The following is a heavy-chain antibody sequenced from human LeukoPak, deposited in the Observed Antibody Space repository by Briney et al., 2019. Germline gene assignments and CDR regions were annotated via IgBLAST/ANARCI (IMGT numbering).Heavy chain of an antibody. V-gene: IGHV3-48*03. J-gene: IGHJ4*02. CDR3: ARGGISFAY. Sequence: GGSLRLSCAASGFTFTSYEINWVRQAPGKGLEWISYISSSATTIHYADSVKGRFTISRDNTKKSVCLQMNSLRVEDTAVYYCARGGISFAYWGQGTLVTVSS. CDR1: GFTFTSYE. CDR2: ISSSATTI.